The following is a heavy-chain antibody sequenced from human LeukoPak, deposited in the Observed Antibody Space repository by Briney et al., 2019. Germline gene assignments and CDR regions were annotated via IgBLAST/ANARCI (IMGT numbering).Heavy chain of an antibody. CDR2: IYHSGST. D-gene: IGHD3-10*01. V-gene: IGHV4-61*08. J-gene: IGHJ3*02. CDR3: ASLSGSGVGPQQDI. Sequence: SETLSLTCTVSGGSISSGGYYWSWIRQPPGKGLEWIGYIYHSGSTNYNPSLKSRVTISVDTSKNQFSLKLSSVTAADTAVYYCASLSGSGVGPQQDIWGQGTMVTVSS. CDR1: GGSISSGGYY.